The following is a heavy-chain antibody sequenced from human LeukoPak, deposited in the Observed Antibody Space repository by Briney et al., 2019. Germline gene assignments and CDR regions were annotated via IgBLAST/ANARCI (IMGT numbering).Heavy chain of an antibody. V-gene: IGHV4-59*08. J-gene: IGHJ1*01. D-gene: IGHD5-24*01. CDR1: GGSISSYY. Sequence: SETLSLTCTVSGGSISSYYWSWIRQPPGKGLEWIRYIYYSGSTNYNPSLKSRVTISVDTSKNQFSLKLSSVTAADTAVYYCARGGERWLQLTLFQHWGQGTLVTVSS. CDR3: ARGGERWLQLTLFQH. CDR2: IYYSGST.